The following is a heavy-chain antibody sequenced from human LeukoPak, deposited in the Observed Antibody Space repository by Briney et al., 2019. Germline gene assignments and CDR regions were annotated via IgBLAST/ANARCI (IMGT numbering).Heavy chain of an antibody. J-gene: IGHJ6*02. Sequence: PGGSLRLSCAASGFTFSSYSMNWVRQAPGKGLEWVSSISSSSSTIYYADSVKGRFTISRDNAKNSLYLQMNSLRDEDTAVYYCAREAYYDFWSGYLGKSNYYYYGMDVWGQGTTVTVSS. V-gene: IGHV3-48*02. CDR1: GFTFSSYS. CDR3: AREAYYDFWSGYLGKSNYYYYGMDV. CDR2: ISSSSSTI. D-gene: IGHD3-3*01.